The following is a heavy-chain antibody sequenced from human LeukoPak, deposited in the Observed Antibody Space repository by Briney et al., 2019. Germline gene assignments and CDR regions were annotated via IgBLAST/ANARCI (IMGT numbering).Heavy chain of an antibody. CDR1: GGSLSSGDYY. CDR3: ARGFYYGSGNWFDP. V-gene: IGHV4-30-4*01. Sequence: PSQTLSLTCTVSGGSLSSGDYYWSWIRQPPGKGLEWIGYIYYSGSTYYNPSLKSRVTISVDTSKNQFSLKLSSVTAADTAVYYCARGFYYGSGNWFDPWGQGTLVTVSS. J-gene: IGHJ5*02. D-gene: IGHD3-10*01. CDR2: IYYSGST.